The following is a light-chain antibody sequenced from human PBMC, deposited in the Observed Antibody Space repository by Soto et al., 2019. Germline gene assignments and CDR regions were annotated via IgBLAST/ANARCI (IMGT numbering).Light chain of an antibody. CDR2: WAS. CDR1: QSILYSSNNKNY. Sequence: DIVMTQSPDSLAVSLGERATINCKSSQSILYSSNNKNYLAWYQPKPGQPPKLLIYWASTRESGVPDRLRGRGSGTYYTLTISSLQAEDVAVYYCHQYYITPPITFGQGTKLEIK. J-gene: IGKJ2*01. V-gene: IGKV4-1*01. CDR3: HQYYITPPIT.